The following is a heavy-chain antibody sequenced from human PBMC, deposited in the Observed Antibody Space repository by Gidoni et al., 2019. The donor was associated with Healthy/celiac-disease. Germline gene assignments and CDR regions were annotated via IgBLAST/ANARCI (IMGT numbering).Heavy chain of an antibody. CDR2: ISYDGSNK. V-gene: IGHV3-30-3*01. J-gene: IGHJ4*02. CDR1: GFTFSSYA. Sequence: QVQLVASGGGVVQPGRPLRLSSAAAGFTFSSYAMHWVRQAPGKGLEWVAVISYDGSNKYYADSVKGRLTISRDNSKNTLYLQMNSLRAEDTAVYYCARLCTNGVCYLYWGQGTLVTVSS. CDR3: ARLCTNGVCYLY. D-gene: IGHD2-8*01.